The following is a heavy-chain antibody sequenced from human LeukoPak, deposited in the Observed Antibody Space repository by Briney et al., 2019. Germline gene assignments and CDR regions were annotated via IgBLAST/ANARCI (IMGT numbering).Heavy chain of an antibody. CDR1: GGSVISSSYY. J-gene: IGHJ3*02. Sequence: KSSETLSLTRSVSGGSVISSSYYWAWIRQPPGKGLECIGTTYYSGSTYHNPSLNSRVTISVDTSKNQVSLKLSSVTAADTAVYYCAKSGPPAGRPDAFDIWGQGTMATVSS. CDR3: AKSGPPAGRPDAFDI. D-gene: IGHD2-2*01. CDR2: TYYSGST. V-gene: IGHV4-39*07.